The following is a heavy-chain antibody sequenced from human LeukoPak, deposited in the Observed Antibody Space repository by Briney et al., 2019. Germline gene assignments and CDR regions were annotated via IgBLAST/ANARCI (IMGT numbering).Heavy chain of an antibody. J-gene: IGHJ3*02. D-gene: IGHD3-10*01. Sequence: ASVKVSCKASGYTFTGYYMHWVRQAPGQGLEWMGWINPNSGGTNYAQKFQGRVTMTRDTSISTAYMELSRLRSDDTAVYYCARETARSYYYGSGSSDAFDIWGQGTMVTVSS. CDR3: ARETARSYYYGSGSSDAFDI. CDR1: GYTFTGYY. CDR2: INPNSGGT. V-gene: IGHV1-2*02.